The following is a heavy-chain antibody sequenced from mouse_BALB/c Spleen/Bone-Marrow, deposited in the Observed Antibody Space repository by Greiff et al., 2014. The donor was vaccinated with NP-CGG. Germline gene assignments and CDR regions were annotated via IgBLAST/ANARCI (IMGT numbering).Heavy chain of an antibody. Sequence: DVMLVESGGGLVQPGSMKLSCVASGFTFSNYWMNWVRQSPEKGLEWVAEIRLKSNNYATHYAESVKGRFTISRDDSKSSVYLQMNNLRAEDTGIYYCTTGFAYWGQGTLVTVSA. CDR3: TTGFAY. J-gene: IGHJ3*01. V-gene: IGHV6-6*02. CDR1: GFTFSNYW. CDR2: IRLKSNNYAT.